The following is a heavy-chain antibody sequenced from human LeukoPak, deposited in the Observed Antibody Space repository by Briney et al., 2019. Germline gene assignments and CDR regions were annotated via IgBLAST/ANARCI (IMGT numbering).Heavy chain of an antibody. CDR3: ARAVGPFDF. CDR1: GFTFSTYG. Sequence: GGSLRLSCAASGFTFSTYGMHWVRQAPGKGLEWVVVIWYDGSIKYYGDSVKGRFTISRDNSKNTLYLQMNSLRAEDTAMYYCARAVGPFDFWGPGTLVIVSS. V-gene: IGHV3-33*01. J-gene: IGHJ3*01. CDR2: IWYDGSIK.